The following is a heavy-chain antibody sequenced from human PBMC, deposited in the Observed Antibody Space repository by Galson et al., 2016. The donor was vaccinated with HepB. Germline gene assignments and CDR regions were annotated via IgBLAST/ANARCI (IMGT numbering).Heavy chain of an antibody. CDR2: IYNRGNT. D-gene: IGHD2-21*01. V-gene: IGHV4-30-4*01. CDR3: VSGPPDGCGGSTCYLGAFDI. Sequence: TLSLTCTVSGGSISAGVYYWGWVRQPPGKALEWIGYIYNRGNTYYNPSLKSPTVISVDTSKNQVSLKVTSVPAADTAVYYCVSGPPDGCGGSTCYLGAFDICGQGTMVTVSS. CDR1: GGSISAGVYY. J-gene: IGHJ3*02.